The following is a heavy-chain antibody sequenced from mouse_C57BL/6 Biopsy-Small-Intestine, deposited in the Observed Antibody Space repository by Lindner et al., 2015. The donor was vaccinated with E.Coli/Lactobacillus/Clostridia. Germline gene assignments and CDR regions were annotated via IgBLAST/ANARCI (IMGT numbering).Heavy chain of an antibody. V-gene: IGHV1-39*01. CDR3: ARSRDYGSSFYYFDY. CDR2: INPNYGTT. D-gene: IGHD1-1*01. J-gene: IGHJ2*01. Sequence: VQLQESGPELVKPGASVRISCKASGYSFTDHNMNWVKQSSGKSLEWIGVINPNYGTTSYNQKFKGKATLTVDQSSSTAYMQLNSLTSEDSAVYYCARSRDYGSSFYYFDYWGQGTTLTVSS. CDR1: GYSFTDHN.